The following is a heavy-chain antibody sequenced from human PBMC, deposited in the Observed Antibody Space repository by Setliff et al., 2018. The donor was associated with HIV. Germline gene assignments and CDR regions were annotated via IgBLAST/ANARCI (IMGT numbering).Heavy chain of an antibody. CDR3: ARPSSPDCGGDCYPDAFDI. V-gene: IGHV1-18*01. CDR1: GYTFTNYG. CDR2: ISTYNGNT. Sequence: ASVKVSCKASGYTFTNYGISWVRQAPGQGLEWMGWISTYNGNTKYVQKLQGRVTMTTDTSTSTAYMELRSLGSDDTATYYCARPSSPDCGGDCYPDAFDIWGQGKMVTVSS. D-gene: IGHD2-21*01. J-gene: IGHJ3*02.